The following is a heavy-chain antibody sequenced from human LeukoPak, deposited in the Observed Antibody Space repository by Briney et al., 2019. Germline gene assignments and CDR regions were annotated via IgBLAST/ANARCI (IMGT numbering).Heavy chain of an antibody. D-gene: IGHD1-26*01. CDR1: GYSFTSYW. Sequence: GESLKISCKGSGYSFTSYWIAWVRQMPGKGLEWMGLIYPGDSDTRYSPSFQGQFTISVDKSFSTAYLQWSSLKASDTAMYYCARVAGSHELDAFDIWGQGTMVTVSS. J-gene: IGHJ3*02. CDR2: IYPGDSDT. V-gene: IGHV5-51*01. CDR3: ARVAGSHELDAFDI.